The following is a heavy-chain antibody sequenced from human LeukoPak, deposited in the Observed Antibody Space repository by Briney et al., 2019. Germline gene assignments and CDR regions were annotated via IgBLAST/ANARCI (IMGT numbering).Heavy chain of an antibody. CDR1: GFTFSSYS. D-gene: IGHD3-22*01. CDR3: ARGDGYYYDSSGLEY. V-gene: IGHV3-21*01. Sequence: GGSLRLSCAASGFTFSSYSMNWVRQAPGKGLEWVSSISSSSSYIYYADSVKGRFTISRDNAKNSLYLQMNSLRAEDTAVYYCARGDGYYYDSSGLEYWGQGALVTVSS. J-gene: IGHJ4*02. CDR2: ISSSSSYI.